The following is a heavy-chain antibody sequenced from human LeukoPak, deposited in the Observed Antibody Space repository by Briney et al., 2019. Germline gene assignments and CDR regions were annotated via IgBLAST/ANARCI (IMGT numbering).Heavy chain of an antibody. CDR3: ARGIEYYYDSSTPDAFDI. CDR1: GGSISSGGYY. D-gene: IGHD3-22*01. J-gene: IGHJ3*02. V-gene: IGHV4-31*03. CDR2: IYYSGST. Sequence: SETLSLTCTVSGGSISSGGYYWSWIRRHPGKGLEWIGYIYYSGSTYYNPSLKSRVTISVDTSKNQFSLKLSSVTAADTAVYYCARGIEYYYDSSTPDAFDIWGQGTMVTVSS.